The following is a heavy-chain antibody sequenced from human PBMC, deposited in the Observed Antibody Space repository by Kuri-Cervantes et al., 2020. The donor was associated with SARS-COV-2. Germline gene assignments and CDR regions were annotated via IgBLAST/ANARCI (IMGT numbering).Heavy chain of an antibody. Sequence: GGSLRLSCKGSGYTFTGYYMHWVRQAPGQGLEWMGWINPNSGGTSYAQKFQGRVTMTRDTSTSTVYMELSSLRSEDTAVYYCARGMRCSSTSCYLNYYYYGMDVWGQGTTVTVSS. V-gene: IGHV1-2*02. CDR1: GYTFTGYY. CDR2: INPNSGGT. CDR3: ARGMRCSSTSCYLNYYYYGMDV. D-gene: IGHD2-2*01. J-gene: IGHJ6*02.